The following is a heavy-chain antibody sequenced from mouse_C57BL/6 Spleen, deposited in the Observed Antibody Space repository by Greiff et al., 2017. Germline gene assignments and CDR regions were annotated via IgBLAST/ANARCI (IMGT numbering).Heavy chain of an antibody. J-gene: IGHJ1*03. Sequence: EVKLVESGGGLVQPGGSLSLSCAASGFTFTDYYMSWVRQPPGKALEWLGFIRNKANGYTTEYSASVKGRFTISRVNSQSILYLQMNALRAEDSATYYCARYRGSSFYWYFDVWGTGTTVTVSS. D-gene: IGHD1-1*01. CDR2: IRNKANGYTT. CDR3: ARYRGSSFYWYFDV. V-gene: IGHV7-3*01. CDR1: GFTFTDYY.